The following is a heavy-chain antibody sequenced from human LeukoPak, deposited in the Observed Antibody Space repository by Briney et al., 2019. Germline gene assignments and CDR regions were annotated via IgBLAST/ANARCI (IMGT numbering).Heavy chain of an antibody. CDR2: IHRDGGMT. Sequence: GGSLRLSCAASGFTFTGNSMHWVRQGPGKGLVWVARIHRDGGMTRYADSVEGRFTISRDNAKNTLYLQMNSLRAEDTAIYYCVRETGTIGYYKDVWGKGTTVTVSS. D-gene: IGHD2-15*01. V-gene: IGHV3-74*01. CDR1: GFTFTGNS. J-gene: IGHJ6*03. CDR3: VRETGTIGYYKDV.